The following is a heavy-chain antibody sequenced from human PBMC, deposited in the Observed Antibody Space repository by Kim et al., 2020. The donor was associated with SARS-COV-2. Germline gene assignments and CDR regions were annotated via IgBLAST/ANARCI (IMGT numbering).Heavy chain of an antibody. D-gene: IGHD6-19*01. CDR1: GLTFRTHA. CDR2: IVIGGST. V-gene: IGHV3-23*01. Sequence: GGSLRLSCTAFGLTFRTHAMNWVRQGPGKGLEWVAAIVIGGSTFYDAYVMGRLSIFTDNSTDTLRLQLISLMAADTAALYYFARVPFSDRRGWGHFFDY. CDR3: FARVPFSDRRGWGHFFDY. J-gene: IGHJ4*01.